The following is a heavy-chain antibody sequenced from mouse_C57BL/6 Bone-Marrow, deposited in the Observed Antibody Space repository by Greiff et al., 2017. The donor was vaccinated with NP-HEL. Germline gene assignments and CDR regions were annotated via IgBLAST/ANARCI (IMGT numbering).Heavy chain of an antibody. D-gene: IGHD2-5*01. CDR3: ARKEGYYSNSWFAY. J-gene: IGHJ3*01. Sequence: QVQLQQSGAELARPGASVKLSCKVSGYTFTSYGISWVKQRTGQGLEWIGEIYPRSGNTYYNEKFKGKATLTADKSSSTAYMELRSLTSEDSAVYFCARKEGYYSNSWFAYWGQGTLVTVSA. V-gene: IGHV1-81*01. CDR2: IYPRSGNT. CDR1: GYTFTSYG.